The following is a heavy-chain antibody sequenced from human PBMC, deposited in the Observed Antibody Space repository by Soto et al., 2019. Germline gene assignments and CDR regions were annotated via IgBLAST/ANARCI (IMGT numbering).Heavy chain of an antibody. D-gene: IGHD3-3*01. J-gene: IGHJ6*02. CDR2: IVPAFGTP. Sequence: QVQLVQSGAEVKKPGSSVNVSCRASGGTFSNYAISWVRQAPGQGLEWMGGIVPAFGTPNYAQNLQGRITITADDSTITVYMDLSSVRSEDTAVYYCARGATIFGVAAYSYYEMEVWGQGTTVTVSS. V-gene: IGHV1-69*01. CDR3: ARGATIFGVAAYSYYEMEV. CDR1: GGTFSNYA.